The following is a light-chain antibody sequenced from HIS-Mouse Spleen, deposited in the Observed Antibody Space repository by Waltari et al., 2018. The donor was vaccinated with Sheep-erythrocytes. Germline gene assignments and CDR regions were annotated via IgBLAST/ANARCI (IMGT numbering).Light chain of an antibody. CDR2: DAS. V-gene: IGKV3-20*01. CDR3: QQYGSSPT. Sequence: EIVLTQSPGTLSLSPGERATLPCRANQSVSSSYLAWYQQKPGQAPRLLLYDASSRATGIPDRFSGSGSGTDFTLTISRLEPEDFAVYYCQQYGSSPTFGQGTKLEIK. CDR1: QSVSSSY. J-gene: IGKJ2*01.